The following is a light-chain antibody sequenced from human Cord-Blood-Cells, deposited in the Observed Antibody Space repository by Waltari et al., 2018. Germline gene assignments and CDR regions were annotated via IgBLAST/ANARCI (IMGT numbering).Light chain of an antibody. CDR2: EVS. J-gene: IGLJ1*01. CDR1: SSDVGRYNR. Sequence: QSALTQPASVSGSPGQSITISCTGTSSDVGRYNRVSWYQQHPGKAPNIMIYEVSKRPSGVSNRFSGSKSGNTASLTISGLQAEDEADYYCCSYAGSSTGGIVFGTGTKVTVL. V-gene: IGLV2-23*02. CDR3: CSYAGSSTGGIV.